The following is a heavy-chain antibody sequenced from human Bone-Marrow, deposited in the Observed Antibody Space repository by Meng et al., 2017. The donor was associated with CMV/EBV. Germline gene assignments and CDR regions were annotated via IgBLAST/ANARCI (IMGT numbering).Heavy chain of an antibody. D-gene: IGHD2-2*01. Sequence: GESLKISCAASGFTFSSYEMNWVRQAPGKGLEWVSYISSSGSTIYYADSVKGRFTISRDNAKNSLYLQMNSLRAEDTAVYYCARAAGWCSSTSCYGDYYGMDVWGPGTTVTVSS. CDR1: GFTFSSYE. J-gene: IGHJ6*02. V-gene: IGHV3-48*03. CDR3: ARAAGWCSSTSCYGDYYGMDV. CDR2: ISSSGSTI.